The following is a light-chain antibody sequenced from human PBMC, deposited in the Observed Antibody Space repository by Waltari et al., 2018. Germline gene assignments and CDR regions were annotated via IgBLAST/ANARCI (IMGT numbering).Light chain of an antibody. V-gene: IGKV1-33*01. J-gene: IGKJ4*01. Sequence: DIQMTQSPSSLSASVGDRVTITCQASQDISKYLNWYHQKPGKAPKLLIYGASNLETGVPSRFSGSGSGTDFTFTISSLQPEDIATYYCQQYDDLPLTCGGGTKVEIK. CDR1: QDISKY. CDR2: GAS. CDR3: QQYDDLPLT.